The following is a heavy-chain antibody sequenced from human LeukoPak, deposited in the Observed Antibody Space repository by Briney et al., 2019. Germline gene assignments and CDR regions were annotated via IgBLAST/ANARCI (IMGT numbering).Heavy chain of an antibody. CDR1: GFTFSSYA. J-gene: IGHJ3*02. D-gene: IGHD2-2*01. Sequence: PGGSLRLSCAASGFTFSSYAMHWVRQAPGKGLEYVSAISSNGGSTYANSVKGRFTISRDNSKNTLYLQMGSLRAEDMAVYYCARVSCSSTSCPAAFDIWGQGTMVTVS. CDR3: ARVSCSSTSCPAAFDI. CDR2: ISSNGGST. V-gene: IGHV3-64*01.